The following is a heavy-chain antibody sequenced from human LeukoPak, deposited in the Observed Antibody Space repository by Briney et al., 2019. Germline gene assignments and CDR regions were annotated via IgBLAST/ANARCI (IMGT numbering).Heavy chain of an antibody. Sequence: PGGSLRLSCAASGFTFSSYSMNWVRQAPGKGLEWVSSISSSSSYIYYAGSVKGRFTISRDNAKNSLYLQMNSLRAEDTAVYYCARDRSDNEYSYGAFDYWGQGTLITVSS. D-gene: IGHD5-18*01. CDR3: ARDRSDNEYSYGAFDY. CDR2: ISSSSSYI. CDR1: GFTFSSYS. J-gene: IGHJ4*02. V-gene: IGHV3-21*01.